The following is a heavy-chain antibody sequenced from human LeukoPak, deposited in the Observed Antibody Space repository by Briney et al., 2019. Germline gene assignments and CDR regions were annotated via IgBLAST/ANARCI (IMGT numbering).Heavy chain of an antibody. Sequence: SETLSLTCTVSGGSISGYYWSCIRQPAGKGLEWIGRIYSSGSTNYNPSLKSRVTMSVDTSKNQFSLRLNSVTAADTAVYYCASYRSSSHYFDYWGQGTLVTVSS. V-gene: IGHV4-4*07. CDR3: ASYRSSSHYFDY. D-gene: IGHD6-6*01. CDR1: GGSISGYY. J-gene: IGHJ4*02. CDR2: IYSSGST.